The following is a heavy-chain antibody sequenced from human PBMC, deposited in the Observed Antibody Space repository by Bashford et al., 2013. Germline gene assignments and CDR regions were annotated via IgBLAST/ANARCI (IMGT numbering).Heavy chain of an antibody. CDR1: GGTFSSYA. CDR2: IIPIFGTA. Sequence: SVKVSCKASGGTFSSYAISWVRQAPGQGLEWMGGIIPIFGTANYAQKFQGRVTITADESTSTAYMELSSLRSEDTAVYYCASRDPGYSSSWFNYYYYYGMDVWAKGPRSPSP. J-gene: IGHJ6*02. CDR3: ASRDPGYSSSWFNYYYYYGMDV. V-gene: IGHV1-69*13. D-gene: IGHD6-13*01.